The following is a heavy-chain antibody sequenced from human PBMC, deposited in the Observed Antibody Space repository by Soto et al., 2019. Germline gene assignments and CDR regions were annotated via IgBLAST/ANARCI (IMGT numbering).Heavy chain of an antibody. V-gene: IGHV3-23*01. D-gene: IGHD3-22*01. CDR2: ISGSGGST. CDR1: GFTFSSYA. CDR3: AKDLGVPYATVHYYYDSSGYYQYGMDV. J-gene: IGHJ6*02. Sequence: GGSLRLSCAASGFTFSSYAMSWVRQAPGKGLEWVSAISGSGGSTYYADSVKGRFTISRDNSKNTLYLQMNSLRAEDTAVYYCAKDLGVPYATVHYYYDSSGYYQYGMDVWGQGTTVTVSS.